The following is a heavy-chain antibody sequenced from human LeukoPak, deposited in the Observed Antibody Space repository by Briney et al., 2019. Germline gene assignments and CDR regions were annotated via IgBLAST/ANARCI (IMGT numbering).Heavy chain of an antibody. CDR3: ARCQGDIVVVPAAMNYYYYMDV. V-gene: IGHV3-20*04. CDR2: INWNGGST. J-gene: IGHJ6*03. CDR1: GFTFDDYG. Sequence: GGSLRLSRAASGFTFDDYGMSWVRQAPGKGLEWVSGINWNGGSTGYADSVKGRFTISRDNAKNSLYLQMNSLRAEDTALYYCARCQGDIVVVPAAMNYYYYMDVWGKGTTVTASS. D-gene: IGHD2-2*01.